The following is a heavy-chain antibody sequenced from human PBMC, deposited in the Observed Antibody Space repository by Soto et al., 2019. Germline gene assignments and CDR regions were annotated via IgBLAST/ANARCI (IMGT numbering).Heavy chain of an antibody. CDR1: GGSISSSSYY. CDR2: IYYSGST. J-gene: IGHJ5*02. CDR3: ARHEKESQNYDILTGGEENWFDP. Sequence: PSETLSLSCTVSGGSISSSSYYWGWIRQPPGKGLEWIGSIYYSGSTYYNPSLKSRVTISVDTSKNQFSLKLSSVTAADTAVYYCARHEKESQNYDILTGGEENWFDPWGQGTLVTVSS. V-gene: IGHV4-39*01. D-gene: IGHD3-9*01.